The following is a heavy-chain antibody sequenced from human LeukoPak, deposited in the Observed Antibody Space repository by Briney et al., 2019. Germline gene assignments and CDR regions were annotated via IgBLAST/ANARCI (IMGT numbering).Heavy chain of an antibody. Sequence: GGSLRLSCEASEFTFSTFSMNWVRQAPGKGLEWISYISSSSNIMYYADSVKGRFTVSREDAKSSLYLQMNSLRDEDTSVYYCARDTRNWADYWGRGTLVTVSS. CDR1: EFTFSTFS. CDR3: ARDTRNWADY. D-gene: IGHD2/OR15-2a*01. J-gene: IGHJ4*02. V-gene: IGHV3-48*02. CDR2: ISSSSNIM.